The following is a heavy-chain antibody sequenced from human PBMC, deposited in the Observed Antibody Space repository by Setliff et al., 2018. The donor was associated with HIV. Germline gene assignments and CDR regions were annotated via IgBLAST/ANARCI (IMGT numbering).Heavy chain of an antibody. J-gene: IGHJ4*02. Sequence: PSETLSLTCTVSGGSISSGSYFWNWIRQPAGKGLEWIGRIYSSGITNYNPSLKSRLTISLDTSKNQFSLQVTSVTAADTAVYYCAREIPYSFGYYFDYWGQGTLVTVSS. V-gene: IGHV4-61*02. CDR3: AREIPYSFGYYFDY. D-gene: IGHD5-18*01. CDR2: IYSSGIT. CDR1: GGSISSGSYF.